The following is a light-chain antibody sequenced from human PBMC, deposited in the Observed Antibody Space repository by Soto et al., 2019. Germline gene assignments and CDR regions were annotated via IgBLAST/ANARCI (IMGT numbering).Light chain of an antibody. CDR3: QQYHSGLLT. Sequence: DIVMTQSPDSLAVSVRERATINCKSSQSVLYSVSNENYLAWYQQKPGQPPKLLIYWASTRESGVPDRFSGSGSGTDFTLTISSLQAEDVAVHYCQQYHSGLLTLGQGTKVEIK. CDR1: QSVLYSVSNENY. V-gene: IGKV4-1*01. CDR2: WAS. J-gene: IGKJ1*01.